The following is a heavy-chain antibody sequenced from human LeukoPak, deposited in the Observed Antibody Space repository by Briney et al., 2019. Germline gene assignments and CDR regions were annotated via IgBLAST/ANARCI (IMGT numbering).Heavy chain of an antibody. D-gene: IGHD3-10*01. CDR3: ARRTMVRGVTYYYYYMDV. V-gene: IGHV1-46*01. J-gene: IGHJ6*03. Sequence: ASVKVSCKASGYTFTSYYMHWVRQAPGQGLEWMGIINPSGGSTSYAQKLQGRVTMTTDTSTSTAYMELRSLRSDDTAVYYCARRTMVRGVTYYYYYMDVWGKGTTVTVSS. CDR1: GYTFTSYY. CDR2: INPSGGST.